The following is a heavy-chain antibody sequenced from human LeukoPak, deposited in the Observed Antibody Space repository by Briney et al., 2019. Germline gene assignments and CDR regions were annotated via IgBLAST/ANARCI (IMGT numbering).Heavy chain of an antibody. CDR1: GYSISSGYY. Sequence: PSETLSLTCAVSGYSISSGYYWGWIRQPPGKGLEWIGSIYHSGSTYYNPSLKSRVTISVDTSKNQFSLKLSSMTAADTAVYYCARPRGDYGFRWFDPWGQGTLVTVSS. CDR3: ARPRGDYGFRWFDP. CDR2: IYHSGST. V-gene: IGHV4-38-2*01. D-gene: IGHD4-17*01. J-gene: IGHJ5*02.